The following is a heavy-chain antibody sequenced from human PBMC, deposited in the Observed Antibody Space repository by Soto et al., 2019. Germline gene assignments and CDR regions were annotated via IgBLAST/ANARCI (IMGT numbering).Heavy chain of an antibody. CDR1: GFPLRTYA. D-gene: IGHD6-6*01. CDR2: ISYDGSNE. Sequence: QVQLVESGGAVVQPGRSLRLSCVASGFPLRTYAMHWVRQAPGKGLEWVAVISYDGSNEYYADSVKGRVAISKDNSKNTLYLQMNSLRREDTATYYCAKPQKLQYSRSSLHYFYHGMDVWGQGTTVTVSS. V-gene: IGHV3-30*18. CDR3: AKPQKLQYSRSSLHYFYHGMDV. J-gene: IGHJ6*02.